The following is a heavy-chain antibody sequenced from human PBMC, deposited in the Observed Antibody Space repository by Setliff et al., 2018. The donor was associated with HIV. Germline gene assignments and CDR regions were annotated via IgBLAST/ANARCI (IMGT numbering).Heavy chain of an antibody. D-gene: IGHD3-22*01. CDR3: VKDAYSSGKPGIS. CDR2: VSNTGRRT. Sequence: PGGSLRLSCAASGFTFSSYSMNWVRQAPGKGLEWVSAVSNTGRRTFYADSVKGRFTISKDNFENVVYLQMNSLRVDDTAVYYCVKDAYSSGKPGISWGQGTQVTVSS. V-gene: IGHV3-23*05. CDR1: GFTFSSYS. J-gene: IGHJ4*02.